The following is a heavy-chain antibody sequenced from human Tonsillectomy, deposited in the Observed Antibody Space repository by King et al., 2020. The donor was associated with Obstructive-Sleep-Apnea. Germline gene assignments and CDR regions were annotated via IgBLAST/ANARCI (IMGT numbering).Heavy chain of an antibody. V-gene: IGHV4-59*08. CDR1: GGSISTYY. Sequence: QLQESGPGLLKPSETLSLTCTVSGGSISTYYWSGIRQSPGKGLDWIGYIYYSGSTNSNPSLRGRVTISVDTSKNHFSLKLTSVTAADTAVYYCARHDGGLNWFDPWGQGTLVTVSS. CDR2: IYYSGST. J-gene: IGHJ5*02. D-gene: IGHD4-23*01. CDR3: ARHDGGLNWFDP.